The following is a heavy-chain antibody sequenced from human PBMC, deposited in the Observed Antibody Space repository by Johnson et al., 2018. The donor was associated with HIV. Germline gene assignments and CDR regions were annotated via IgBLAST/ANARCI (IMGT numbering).Heavy chain of an antibody. CDR2: IWYDGSNK. Sequence: VQLVESGGGVVQPGRSLRLSCAASGFTFSSYGMHWVRQAPGKGLEWVAVIWYDGSNKYYADSVKGRFTISRDNSKKTLYLQMNSLRAEDTAVYYCARYSSGWYGAFDIWGQGTMVTVSS. CDR3: ARYSSGWYGAFDI. CDR1: GFTFSSYG. J-gene: IGHJ3*02. D-gene: IGHD6-19*01. V-gene: IGHV3-33*01.